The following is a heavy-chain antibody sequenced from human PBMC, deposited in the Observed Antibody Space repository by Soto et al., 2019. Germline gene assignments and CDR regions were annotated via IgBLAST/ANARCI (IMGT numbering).Heavy chain of an antibody. D-gene: IGHD2-15*01. Sequence: GGSLRLSCAASGFTFSSYTMNWVRQAPGKGLEWVSYISLSGSDMYYAGSVKGRFTISRDNAKNSLSLQMNSLRAEDTAVYYCAKASGGGSCYSCYFDYWGQGTLVTVSS. CDR1: GFTFSSYT. J-gene: IGHJ4*02. V-gene: IGHV3-48*01. CDR2: ISLSGSDM. CDR3: AKASGGGSCYSCYFDY.